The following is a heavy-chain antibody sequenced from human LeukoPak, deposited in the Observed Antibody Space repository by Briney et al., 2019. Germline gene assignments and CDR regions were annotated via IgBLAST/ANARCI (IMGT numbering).Heavy chain of an antibody. D-gene: IGHD5-24*01. V-gene: IGHV3-48*04. J-gene: IGHJ3*02. CDR3: ARTEMATPDAFDI. CDR2: ISSSSSTI. CDR1: GFTFSSYS. Sequence: SGGSLRLSCAASGFTFSSYSMNWVRQAPGKGLEWVSYISSSSSTIYYADSVKGRFTISRDNAKNSLYLQMNSLRAEDTAVYYCARTEMATPDAFDIWGQGTMVTVSS.